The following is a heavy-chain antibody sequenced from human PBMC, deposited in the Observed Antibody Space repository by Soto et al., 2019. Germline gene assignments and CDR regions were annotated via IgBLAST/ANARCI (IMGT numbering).Heavy chain of an antibody. CDR2: TYYRSKWYN. J-gene: IGHJ4*02. CDR1: GDSVSSNSAA. Sequence: SQTLSLTCAISGDSVSSNSAAWNRIRQSPSRGLEWLGRTYYRSKWYNDYAISVKSRITVNPDTSKNQFSLQLNSVTPEDTAVYYCARMVGATADYWGQGTLVTVSS. CDR3: ARMVGATADY. D-gene: IGHD1-26*01. V-gene: IGHV6-1*01.